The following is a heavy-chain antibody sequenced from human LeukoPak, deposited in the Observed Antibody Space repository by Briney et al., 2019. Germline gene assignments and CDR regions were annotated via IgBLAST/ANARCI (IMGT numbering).Heavy chain of an antibody. CDR2: ICRNGAVT. CDR3: ARDLGYYDSSGYLRGAEYFQH. D-gene: IGHD3-22*01. Sequence: GGSLRLSCAASGLIFDDYTMHWVRQAPGKGLEWVSLICRNGAVTKYADSVKGRFTISRDNAKNSLYLQMNSLRAEDTAVYYCARDLGYYDSSGYLRGAEYFQHWGQGTLVTVSS. V-gene: IGHV3-43*01. J-gene: IGHJ1*01. CDR1: GLIFDDYT.